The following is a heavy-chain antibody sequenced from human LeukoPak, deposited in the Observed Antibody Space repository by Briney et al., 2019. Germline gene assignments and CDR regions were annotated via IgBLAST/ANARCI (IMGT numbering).Heavy chain of an antibody. CDR3: ARNTYGYKFSMDV. CDR2: VTAFNENT. CDR1: GFALITYN. J-gene: IGHJ6*03. D-gene: IGHD5-24*01. Sequence: ASVKVSCKASGFALITYNIVWLRQAPGQGLEWVGWVTAFNENTHYSRKVQGRVTMTRDTSTSTAYMELRSLRSDDTAVYYCARNTYGYKFSMDVWGKGTTVTVSS. V-gene: IGHV1-18*01.